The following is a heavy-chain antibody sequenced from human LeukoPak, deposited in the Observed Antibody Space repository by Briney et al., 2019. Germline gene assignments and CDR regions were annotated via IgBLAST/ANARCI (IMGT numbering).Heavy chain of an antibody. Sequence: SETLSLTCTVPGGSISSYYWSWIRQPPGKGLEWIGYIYYSGSTNYNPSLKSRVTISVDTSKNQFSLKLSSVTAADTAVYYCARRPRDGYFRYFDLWGRGTLVTVSS. CDR2: IYYSGST. CDR3: ARRPRDGYFRYFDL. V-gene: IGHV4-59*08. CDR1: GGSISSYY. D-gene: IGHD5-12*01. J-gene: IGHJ2*01.